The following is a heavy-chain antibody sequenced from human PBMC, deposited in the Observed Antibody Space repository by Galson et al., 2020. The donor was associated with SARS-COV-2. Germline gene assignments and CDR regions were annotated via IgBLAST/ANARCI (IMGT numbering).Heavy chain of an antibody. CDR3: ARNGGGLGY. CDR2: INPKSGDT. Sequence: ASVKVSCKASGYTFIENYLVWVRQAPGQGLDWMGWINPKSGDTNYAQNFQGRVTLTRDTSIGTAYMELSGLTSDDTAVYYCARNGGGLGYWGQGTLVTVSS. CDR1: GYTFIENY. J-gene: IGHJ4*02. V-gene: IGHV1-2*02.